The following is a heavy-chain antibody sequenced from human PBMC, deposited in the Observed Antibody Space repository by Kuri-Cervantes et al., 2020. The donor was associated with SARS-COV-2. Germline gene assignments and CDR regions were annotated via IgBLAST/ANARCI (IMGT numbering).Heavy chain of an antibody. CDR2: IYASGST. V-gene: IGHV4-61*02. J-gene: IGHJ4*02. CDR3: ARDSRGTSGWYYFDY. D-gene: IGHD6-19*01. Sequence: SETLSLTCTVPGGSISSGSYYWSWIRQPAGKGLAWIGRIYASGSTNYNPSLKSRVTISVDTSKNQFSLKLSSVTAADTAVYYCARDSRGTSGWYYFDYLGQGTLVTVSS. CDR1: GGSISSGSYY.